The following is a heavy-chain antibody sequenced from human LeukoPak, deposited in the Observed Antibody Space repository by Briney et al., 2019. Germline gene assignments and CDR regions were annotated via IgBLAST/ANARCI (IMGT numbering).Heavy chain of an antibody. D-gene: IGHD3-10*01. CDR3: ARGLVRGAHDY. CDR1: GASISSYY. J-gene: IGHJ4*02. V-gene: IGHV4-34*01. CDR2: INHSGST. Sequence: SETLSLTCTVSGASISSYYWSWIRQPPGKGLEWIGEINHSGSTNYNPSLKSRVTISVDTSKNQFSLKLSSVTAADTAVYYCARGLVRGAHDYWGQGTLVTVSS.